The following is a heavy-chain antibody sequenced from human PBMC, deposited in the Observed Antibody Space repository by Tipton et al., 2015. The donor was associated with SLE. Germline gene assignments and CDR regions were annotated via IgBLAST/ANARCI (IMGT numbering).Heavy chain of an antibody. J-gene: IGHJ4*02. D-gene: IGHD1-26*01. Sequence: QSGAEVKKPGESLRISCEGSGYRFTSYWIGWVRQMPGKGLELMGTICPTDSDVRYSPSFQSQVTISVDKSISTAYLEWASLKASDTAIYYCVRLSGSVNVDYWGQGTLVTVSS. CDR1: GYRFTSYW. CDR2: ICPTDSDV. CDR3: VRLSGSVNVDY. V-gene: IGHV5-51*03.